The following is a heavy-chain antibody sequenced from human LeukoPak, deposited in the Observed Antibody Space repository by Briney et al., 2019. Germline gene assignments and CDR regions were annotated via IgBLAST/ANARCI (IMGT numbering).Heavy chain of an antibody. J-gene: IGHJ4*02. V-gene: IGHV3-21*01. Sequence: GGSLRLSRADSRFTFRSSSMNWVPPAPGKGLEWVSSISSNSIFIDYANTVNGRFTISTDKAKKSLYQQMNSLRAEDTAVYYCARITRDGVKMATEPHFDYWGQGTLVTVSS. CDR3: ARITRDGVKMATEPHFDY. CDR1: RFTFRSSS. D-gene: IGHD5-24*01. CDR2: ISSNSIFI.